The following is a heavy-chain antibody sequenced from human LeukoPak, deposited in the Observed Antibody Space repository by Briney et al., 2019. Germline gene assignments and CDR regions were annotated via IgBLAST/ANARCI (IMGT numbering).Heavy chain of an antibody. J-gene: IGHJ4*02. CDR1: GASISSYY. CDR2: IYTSETT. Sequence: SETLSLTCAVSGASISSYYWSWIRQPPGKGLEWIGYIYTSETTNFNPALRSRVTISIDTSKNQVSLRLSSVTAADTALYYCARHRSPSSLSFFDIWGQGMLVIVSS. CDR3: ARHRSPSSLSFFDI. V-gene: IGHV4-4*09. D-gene: IGHD2-2*01.